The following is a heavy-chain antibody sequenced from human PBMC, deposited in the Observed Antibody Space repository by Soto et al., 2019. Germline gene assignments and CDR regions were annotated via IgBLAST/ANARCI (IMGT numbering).Heavy chain of an antibody. D-gene: IGHD4-17*01. CDR2: IRSKANSYAT. CDR1: GFTFSGAA. V-gene: IGHV3-73*01. Sequence: GGSLRLSCVASGFTFSGAAMHWVRQASGKGLEWVGRIRSKANSYATAYAASVKGRFTISRDDSKNTAYLQMNSLKTEDTAVYYCTTTTVTPISSARYWGQGTLVTVSS. CDR3: TTTTVTPISSARY. J-gene: IGHJ4*02.